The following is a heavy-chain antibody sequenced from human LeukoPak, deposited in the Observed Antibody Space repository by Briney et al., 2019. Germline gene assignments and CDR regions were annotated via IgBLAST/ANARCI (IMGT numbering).Heavy chain of an antibody. CDR2: IYYSGST. J-gene: IGHJ1*01. CDR1: GGSISSYY. CDR3: ARVSASSGYEYFQH. V-gene: IGHV4-59*01. Sequence: SETLSLTCTVSGGSISSYYWSWIRRPPGKGLEWIGYIYYSGSTNYNPSLKSRVTISVDTSKNQFSLTLSSVTAADTAVYYCARVSASSGYEYFQHWGQGTLVTVSS. D-gene: IGHD3-22*01.